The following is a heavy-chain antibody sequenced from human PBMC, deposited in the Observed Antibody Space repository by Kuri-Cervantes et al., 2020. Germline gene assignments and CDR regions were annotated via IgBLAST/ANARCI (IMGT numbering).Heavy chain of an antibody. D-gene: IGHD5-18*01. Sequence: GESLKISCAASGFTVSSNYMSWVRQAPGKGLEWVSVIYSGGSTYYADSVKGRFTISRDNSKNTLYLQMNSLRAEDTAVYYCARGYTWIQLWTYYFDYWGQGTLVTVSS. CDR1: GFTVSSNY. V-gene: IGHV3-66*01. CDR2: IYSGGST. CDR3: ARGYTWIQLWTYYFDY. J-gene: IGHJ4*02.